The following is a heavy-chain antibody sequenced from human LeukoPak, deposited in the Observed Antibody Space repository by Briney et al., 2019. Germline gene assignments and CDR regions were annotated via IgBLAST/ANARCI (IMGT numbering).Heavy chain of an antibody. J-gene: IGHJ6*02. D-gene: IGHD2-21*02. V-gene: IGHV1-3*01. Sequence: ASVKVSCKASGYTFTSYAMHWVRQAPGQRLEWMGWINAGNGNTKYSQKFQGRVTITRDTSASTAYMELSSLRSEDTAVYYCARDGEDCGGDCYSIVYYYGMDVWGQGTTVTVSS. CDR2: INAGNGNT. CDR1: GYTFTSYA. CDR3: ARDGEDCGGDCYSIVYYYGMDV.